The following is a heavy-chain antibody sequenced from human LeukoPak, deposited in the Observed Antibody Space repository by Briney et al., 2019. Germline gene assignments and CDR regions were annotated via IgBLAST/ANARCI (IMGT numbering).Heavy chain of an antibody. CDR2: MNPNSGNT. Sequence: GGSVKVSCKASGYTFTSYDINWVRQATGQGLEWMGWMNPNSGNTGYAQKFQGRVTMTRNTSISTAYMELSSLRSEDTAVYYCARDNGGTAMAYYYYYYMDVWGKGTTVTISS. D-gene: IGHD5-18*01. CDR3: ARDNGGTAMAYYYYYYMDV. CDR1: GYTFTSYD. V-gene: IGHV1-8*01. J-gene: IGHJ6*03.